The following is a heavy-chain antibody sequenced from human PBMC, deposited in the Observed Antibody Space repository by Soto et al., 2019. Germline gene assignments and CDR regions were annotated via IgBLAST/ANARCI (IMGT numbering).Heavy chain of an antibody. CDR1: GDSVSTNSAT. V-gene: IGHV6-1*01. Sequence: SQTLSLTCAISGDSVSTNSATWDWIRQSPSRGLEWLGRTYYRSKWFNDYAVSVKGRISINPDTSNNQFSLQLNSVTPEDTAVYYCARSRGPSVWGQGTTVTVSS. CDR2: TYYRSKWFN. J-gene: IGHJ6*02. CDR3: ARSRGPSV.